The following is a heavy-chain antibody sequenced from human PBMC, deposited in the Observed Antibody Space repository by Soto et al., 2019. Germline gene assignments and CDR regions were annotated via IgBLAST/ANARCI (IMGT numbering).Heavy chain of an antibody. CDR3: ARVRSAAGTLRYYYYYGMDV. Sequence: PSETLSLTCAVYGGSFSGYYWSWIRQPPGKGLEWIGEINHSGSTNYNPSLKSRVTISVDTSKNQFSLKLSSVTAADTAVYYCARVRSAAGTLRYYYYYGMDVWGQGTTVTVSS. CDR2: INHSGST. V-gene: IGHV4-34*01. D-gene: IGHD6-13*01. CDR1: GGSFSGYY. J-gene: IGHJ6*02.